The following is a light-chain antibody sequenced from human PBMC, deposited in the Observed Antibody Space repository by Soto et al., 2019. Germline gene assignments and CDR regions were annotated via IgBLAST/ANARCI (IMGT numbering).Light chain of an antibody. V-gene: IGKV1-9*01. Sequence: IQLTQSPSSLTASVGDRVTITCRASQGISSYLAWYQQKPGIAPKLLIYAASTLQSGVPSRFSGSGSGTNFTLTISSLQPEDFATYYCQQLNSFPRTFGQGTKLEIK. CDR2: AAS. J-gene: IGKJ2*01. CDR1: QGISSY. CDR3: QQLNSFPRT.